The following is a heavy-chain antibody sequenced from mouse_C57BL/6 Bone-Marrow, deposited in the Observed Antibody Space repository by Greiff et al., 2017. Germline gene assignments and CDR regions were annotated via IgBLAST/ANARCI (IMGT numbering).Heavy chain of an antibody. Sequence: EVQRVESGGGLVKPGGSLKLSCAASGFTFSSYTMSWVRQTPEKRLEWVATISGGGGNTYYPDSVKGRFTISRDNAKNTLYLQMSSLRSEDTALYYCARHSLGYFGGDYWGQGTSVTVSS. CDR2: ISGGGGNT. CDR3: ARHSLGYFGGDY. J-gene: IGHJ4*01. D-gene: IGHD3-3*01. CDR1: GFTFSSYT. V-gene: IGHV5-9*01.